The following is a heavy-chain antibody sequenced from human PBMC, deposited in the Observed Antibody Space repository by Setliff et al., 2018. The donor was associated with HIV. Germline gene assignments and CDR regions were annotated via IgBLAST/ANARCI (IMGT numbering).Heavy chain of an antibody. Sequence: PSETLSLTCTVSGGSISTYYWSWIRQPPGKGLEWIGYIFYSGSTNYNPSLKSRVTISVDTSKSQFSLKLSSVTAADTAVYYCARTQQTYYYDSSGYYFDYWGQGTLVTVSS. CDR1: GGSISTYY. V-gene: IGHV4-59*08. CDR2: IFYSGST. J-gene: IGHJ4*02. D-gene: IGHD3-22*01. CDR3: ARTQQTYYYDSSGYYFDY.